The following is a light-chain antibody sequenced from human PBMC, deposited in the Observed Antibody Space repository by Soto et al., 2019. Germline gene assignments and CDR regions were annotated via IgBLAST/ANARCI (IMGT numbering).Light chain of an antibody. CDR1: QRVSGGF. CDR3: QQYGSSPS. CDR2: GTS. Sequence: DIVVTQSPATLSLSPGERATLYCGASQRVSGGFLSWYQQKPGLAPRLILYGTSFRATGIHDSFSGSGSGTESTLTIRRLDPEDFAVYYCQQYGSSPSCGQGTKVDIK. J-gene: IGKJ1*01. V-gene: IGKV3D-20*01.